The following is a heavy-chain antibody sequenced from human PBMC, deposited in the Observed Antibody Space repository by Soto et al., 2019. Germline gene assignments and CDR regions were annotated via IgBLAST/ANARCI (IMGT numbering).Heavy chain of an antibody. CDR1: GGTFSSYA. CDR2: IIPIFGTA. Sequence: SVKVSCKASGGTFSSYAISWVRQAPGQGLEWMGGIIPIFGTANYTQKFQGRVTITADESTSTAYMELSSLRSEDTAVYYCARNTDCSSTSCYRRYYGMDVWGQGTTVTVSS. D-gene: IGHD2-2*01. J-gene: IGHJ6*02. V-gene: IGHV1-69*13. CDR3: ARNTDCSSTSCYRRYYGMDV.